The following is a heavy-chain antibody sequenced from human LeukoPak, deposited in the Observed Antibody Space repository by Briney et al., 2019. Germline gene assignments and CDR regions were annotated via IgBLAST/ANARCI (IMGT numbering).Heavy chain of an antibody. CDR2: INPNSGGT. CDR3: ARDLYSGPPGRRIAAAGTCAFDI. D-gene: IGHD6-13*01. Sequence: GASVKVSCKASGYTFTGYYMHWVRQAPGQGLEWMGWINPNSGGTNYAQKFQGRVTMTRDTSISTAYMELSRLRSDDTAVYYCARDLYSGPPGRRIAAAGTCAFDIWGQGTMVTVSS. J-gene: IGHJ3*02. V-gene: IGHV1-2*02. CDR1: GYTFTGYY.